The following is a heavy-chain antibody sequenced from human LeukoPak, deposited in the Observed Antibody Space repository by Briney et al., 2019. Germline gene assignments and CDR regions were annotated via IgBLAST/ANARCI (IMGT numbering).Heavy chain of an antibody. D-gene: IGHD3-22*01. J-gene: IGHJ6*03. V-gene: IGHV4-59*01. Sequence: SETLSPTCTVSGGSISSYYWSWIRQPPGKGLEWIGYIYYSGSTNYNPSLKSRVTISVDTSKNQFSLKLSSVTAADTAVYYCARDSPPRTVVVRRYYYMDVWGKGTTVTVSS. CDR3: ARDSPPRTVVVRRYYYMDV. CDR2: IYYSGST. CDR1: GGSISSYY.